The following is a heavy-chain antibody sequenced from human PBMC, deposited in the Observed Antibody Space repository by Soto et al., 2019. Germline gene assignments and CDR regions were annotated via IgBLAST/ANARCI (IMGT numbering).Heavy chain of an antibody. J-gene: IGHJ4*02. CDR2: IVVGSGNT. CDR1: GFTFTHSG. CDR3: AKNGAATVVKLSRFDN. D-gene: IGHD2-15*01. V-gene: IGHV1-58*02. Sequence: SVKVSCKASGFTFTHSGMQWVRQARGQSLEWIGWIVVGSGNTNYAPKFQERVTISRDNTKNTLYLEMNSLSAEDTAVYYCAKNGAATVVKLSRFDNWGQGTLVTVSS.